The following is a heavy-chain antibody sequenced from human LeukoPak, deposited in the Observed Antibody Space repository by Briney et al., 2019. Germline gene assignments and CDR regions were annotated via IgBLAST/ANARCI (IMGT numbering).Heavy chain of an antibody. Sequence: GGSLRLSCAASGFTFSSYGMHWVRQAPGKGLEWVAVISYDGSNKYYADSVKGRFTISRDNSKNTLYLQMNSLRAEDTAVYYCAKDRSPTVVTPTRPVGYWGQGTLVTVSS. CDR3: AKDRSPTVVTPTRPVGY. D-gene: IGHD4-23*01. CDR2: ISYDGSNK. J-gene: IGHJ4*02. CDR1: GFTFSSYG. V-gene: IGHV3-30*18.